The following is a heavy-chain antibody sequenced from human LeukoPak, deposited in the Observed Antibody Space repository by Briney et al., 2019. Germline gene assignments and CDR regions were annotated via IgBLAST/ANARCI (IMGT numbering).Heavy chain of an antibody. Sequence: SETLSLTCTVSGSSVSSGSYYWSWIRQPPGKGLEWIGYIYYSGSTNYNPSLKSRVTISVDTSKNQFSLKLSSVTAADTAVYYCARNRRGDYYYGMDVWGKGTTVTVSS. CDR2: IYYSGST. D-gene: IGHD1-14*01. J-gene: IGHJ6*04. CDR1: GSSVSSGSYY. CDR3: ARNRRGDYYYGMDV. V-gene: IGHV4-61*01.